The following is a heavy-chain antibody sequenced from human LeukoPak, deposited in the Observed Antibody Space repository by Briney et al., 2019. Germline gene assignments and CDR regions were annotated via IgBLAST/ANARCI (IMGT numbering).Heavy chain of an antibody. Sequence: KPGGSLRLSCAASGFTFDDYAMHWVRQAPGKGLEWVSGISWNSGSIGYADSVKGRFTISRDNAENSLYLQMNSLRAEDTALYYCAKDYRTSSYGSGAFDIWGQGTMVTVSS. J-gene: IGHJ3*02. CDR1: GFTFDDYA. D-gene: IGHD2-2*01. CDR3: AKDYRTSSYGSGAFDI. CDR2: ISWNSGSI. V-gene: IGHV3-9*01.